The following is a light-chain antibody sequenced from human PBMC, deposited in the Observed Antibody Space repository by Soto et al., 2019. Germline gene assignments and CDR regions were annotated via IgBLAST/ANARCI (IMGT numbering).Light chain of an antibody. CDR3: QSYDSSLSGAWV. V-gene: IGLV1-40*01. J-gene: IGLJ3*02. CDR1: SSNIGAGYD. CDR2: GNS. Sequence: QSVLTQPPSVSGAPGQRVTISCTGSSSNIGAGYDVHWYQQLPGTAPKLLIYGNSNRPSGVPDRFSGSKSDTSASLAITGLQAEDEADYYCQSYDSSLSGAWVFGGGTKLTVL.